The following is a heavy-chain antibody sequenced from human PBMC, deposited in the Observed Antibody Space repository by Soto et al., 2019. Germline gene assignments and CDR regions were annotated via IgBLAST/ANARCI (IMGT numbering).Heavy chain of an antibody. J-gene: IGHJ5*02. D-gene: IGHD6-6*01. Sequence: QVQLVQSGAEVKKPGSSVKVSCKASGGTFSSYTISWVRQAPGQGLEWMGRIIPILGIANYAQKFQGRVTITADKSTSTAYMELSSLRSEDMAVYYCARDRAYSSSAGDNWFDPWGQGTLVTVSS. CDR3: ARDRAYSSSAGDNWFDP. CDR1: GGTFSSYT. CDR2: IIPILGIA. V-gene: IGHV1-69*08.